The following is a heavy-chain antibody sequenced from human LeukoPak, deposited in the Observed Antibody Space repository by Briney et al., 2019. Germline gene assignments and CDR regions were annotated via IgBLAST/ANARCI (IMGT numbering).Heavy chain of an antibody. CDR1: GFTFSTYT. Sequence: PGGSLRLSCAASGFTFSTYTMAWVRQAPGGGPEWVSGIGGDGGGGTYYADSVRGQFAISRDNSKSTLYLQMNSLRVEDTAVYYCLKDFGRNLGGPGYWGRGTLVTVSP. J-gene: IGHJ4*02. CDR2: IGGDGGGGT. CDR3: LKDFGRNLGGPGY. V-gene: IGHV3-23*01. D-gene: IGHD3-10*01.